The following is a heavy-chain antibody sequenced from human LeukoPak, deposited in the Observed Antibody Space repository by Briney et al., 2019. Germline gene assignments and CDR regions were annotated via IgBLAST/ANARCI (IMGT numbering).Heavy chain of an antibody. CDR3: ARGVTIFGVVTYGMDV. D-gene: IGHD3-3*01. J-gene: IGHJ6*02. V-gene: IGHV4-34*01. CDR2: INHSGST. CDR1: GGSFSGYY. Sequence: KTSETLSLTCAVYGGSFSGYYWSWIRQPPGKGLEWIGEINHSGSTNYNPSLKSRVTISVDTSKNQFSLKLSSVTAADPAVYYCARGVTIFGVVTYGMDVWGQGTTVTVSS.